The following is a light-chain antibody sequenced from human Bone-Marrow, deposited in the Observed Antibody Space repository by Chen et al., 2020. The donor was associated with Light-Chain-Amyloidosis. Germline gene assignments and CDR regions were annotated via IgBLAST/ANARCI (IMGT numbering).Light chain of an antibody. V-gene: IGLV4-69*01. Sequence: QLVLTQSPSASASLGASVKLTCILSSGHRTYPIAWHQRQPGKGPRYLMLVNQDGTHTKGDGIPDRFSDSSSGAERYLTISSLRSEDEADYYCQTWGSGFHVLFGGGTRLSVL. CDR3: QTWGSGFHVL. J-gene: IGLJ2*01. CDR1: SGHRTYP. CDR2: VNQDGTH.